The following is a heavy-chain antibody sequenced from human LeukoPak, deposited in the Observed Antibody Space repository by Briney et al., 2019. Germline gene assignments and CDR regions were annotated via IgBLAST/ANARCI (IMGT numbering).Heavy chain of an antibody. D-gene: IGHD1-1*01. CDR3: ARARGLPNGAFDI. J-gene: IGHJ3*02. Sequence: GASVKVSCKASGGTFSSYAISWVRQAPGQGLEWMGGIIPIFGTANYAQKFQGRVTITADKSTSTAYMELSSLRSEDTAVYYCARARGLPNGAFDIWGQGTMVTVSS. V-gene: IGHV1-69*06. CDR1: GGTFSSYA. CDR2: IIPIFGTA.